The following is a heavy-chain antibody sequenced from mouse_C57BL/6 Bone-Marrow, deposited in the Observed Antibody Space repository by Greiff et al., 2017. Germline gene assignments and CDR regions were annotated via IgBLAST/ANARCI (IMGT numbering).Heavy chain of an antibody. CDR2: IDPSDSYT. D-gene: IGHD4-1*02. Sequence: QVQLQPPGAELVMPGASVKLSCKASGYTFTSYWMPWVKQRPGQGLEWIGEIDPSDSYTNYNQKFKGKSTLTVDKSSSTAYMQLSSLTAEDSAVYYCARWGQLDYWGQGTTLTVSS. V-gene: IGHV1-69*01. CDR1: GYTFTSYW. CDR3: ARWGQLDY. J-gene: IGHJ2*01.